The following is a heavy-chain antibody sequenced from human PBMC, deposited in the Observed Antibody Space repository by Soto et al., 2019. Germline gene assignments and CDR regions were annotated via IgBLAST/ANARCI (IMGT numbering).Heavy chain of an antibody. Sequence: SETLSLTCTVSGGSISSGDYYWSWIRQPPGKGLEWIGYIYYSGSTYYNPSLKSRVTISVDTPKNQFSLKLSSVTAADTAVYYCARDTYYYDSSGYYHYYFDYWGQGTLVTVSS. J-gene: IGHJ4*02. CDR2: IYYSGST. CDR1: GGSISSGDYY. D-gene: IGHD3-22*01. CDR3: ARDTYYYDSSGYYHYYFDY. V-gene: IGHV4-30-4*01.